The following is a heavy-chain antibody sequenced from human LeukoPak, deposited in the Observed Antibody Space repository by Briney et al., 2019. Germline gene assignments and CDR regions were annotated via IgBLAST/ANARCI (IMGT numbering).Heavy chain of an antibody. CDR3: ARGYYSGYDTRPYYYYMDV. Sequence: ASVKVSCKASGYTFTSYYMHWVRQAPGPGLEWMGGIIPIFGTANYAQKFQGRVTITADKSTSTAYMELSSLRSEDTAVYYCARGYYSGYDTRPYYYYMDVWGKGTTVTVSS. J-gene: IGHJ6*03. D-gene: IGHD5-12*01. CDR1: GYTFTSYY. V-gene: IGHV1-69*06. CDR2: IIPIFGTA.